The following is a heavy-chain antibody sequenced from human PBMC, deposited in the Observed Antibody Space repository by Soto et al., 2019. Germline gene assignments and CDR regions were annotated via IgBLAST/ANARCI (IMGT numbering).Heavy chain of an antibody. V-gene: IGHV3-23*01. CDR1: VFTFSSYA. J-gene: IGHJ4*02. Sequence: PRGSLRVSCASSVFTFSSYAMSWVRQAPGKGLEWVSAISGSGGSTYYADSVKGRFTISRDNSKNTLYLQMNSLRAEDTAVYYCAKGYDFWSEGYFDYWGQGTMVTVSS. CDR3: AKGYDFWSEGYFDY. CDR2: ISGSGGST. D-gene: IGHD3-3*01.